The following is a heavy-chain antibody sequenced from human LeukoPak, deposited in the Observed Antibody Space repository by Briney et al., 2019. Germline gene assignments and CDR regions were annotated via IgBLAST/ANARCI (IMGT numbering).Heavy chain of an antibody. D-gene: IGHD2-15*01. J-gene: IGHJ4*02. V-gene: IGHV4-39*01. Sequence: SGTLSLTCIVSGGSISSSSYYWGWIRQPPGKGLEWIGSIYYSGRTYYNPSLKSRVTISVDTSKNQFSLKLSSVTAADTAVYYCARIRRTMGYCSGGSCANFDSWGQGTLVTVSS. CDR3: ARIRRTMGYCSGGSCANFDS. CDR2: IYYSGRT. CDR1: GGSISSSSYY.